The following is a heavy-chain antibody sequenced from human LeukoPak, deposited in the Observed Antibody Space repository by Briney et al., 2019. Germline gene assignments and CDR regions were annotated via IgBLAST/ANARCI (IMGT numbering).Heavy chain of an antibody. CDR2: INHSGST. V-gene: IGHV4-34*01. D-gene: IGHD5-18*01. Sequence: PSETLSLTCAVYGGSFSGYYWSWIRQPPGKGLEWIGEINHSGSTNYNPSLKSRVTISVDTSKNQFSLKLSSVTAADTAVYYRARVGSGYSYEFDYWGQGTLVTVSS. CDR1: GGSFSGYY. CDR3: ARVGSGYSYEFDY. J-gene: IGHJ4*02.